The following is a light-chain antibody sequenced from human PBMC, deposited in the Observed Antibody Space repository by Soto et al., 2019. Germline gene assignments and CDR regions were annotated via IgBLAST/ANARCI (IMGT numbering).Light chain of an antibody. V-gene: IGKV1-39*01. CDR3: QQYNSYSYT. J-gene: IGKJ2*01. CDR2: AAS. CDR1: QSISSY. Sequence: DIQMTQSPSSLSASVGDRVTITCRASQSISSYLNWYQHKPGKAPKLLIYAASSFQSGVPSRFSGSESGTDFTLTISSLQPEDFATYYCQQYNSYSYTFGQGTKVDIK.